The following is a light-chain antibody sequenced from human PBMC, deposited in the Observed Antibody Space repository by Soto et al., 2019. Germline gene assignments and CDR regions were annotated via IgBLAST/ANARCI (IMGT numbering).Light chain of an antibody. CDR3: QQRSNWPPSIT. CDR1: QSVSSY. V-gene: IGKV3-11*01. CDR2: DAS. J-gene: IGKJ5*01. Sequence: IVLTQSPAPLSLSPGERATLSCKSSQSVSSYLAWYQQKPGQAPRLLIYDASNRATGIPARFSGSGSGTDFTFTISSLEPEDFAVYYCQQRSNWPPSITSGQGTRLRL.